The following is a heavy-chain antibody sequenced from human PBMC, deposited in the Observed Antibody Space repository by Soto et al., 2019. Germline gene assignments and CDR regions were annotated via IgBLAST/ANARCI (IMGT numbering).Heavy chain of an antibody. CDR2: IYYSGST. J-gene: IGHJ6*02. CDR1: GGSISSSSYS. CDR3: ARVPDV. Sequence: PSETLSLTCTVSGGSISSSSYSWAWIRQPPGKGLEWIGTIYYSGSTYYNPSLKSRVTISVDRSKNQFSLKLNSVTAADTAVYYCARVPDVWGQGTTVTVSS. V-gene: IGHV4-39*07.